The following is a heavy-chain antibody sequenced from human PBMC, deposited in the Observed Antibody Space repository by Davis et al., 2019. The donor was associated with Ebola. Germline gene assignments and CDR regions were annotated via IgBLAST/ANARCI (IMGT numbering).Heavy chain of an antibody. Sequence: AASVKVSCKASGYTFTNYGITWVRQAPGQGLEWMGWINPHNGNTNYAQNVQGRVTMTTDTSTSTAYMEVGSLRSDDTAVYYCARGSMLGALFDSWGQGTLVTVSS. D-gene: IGHD1-26*01. CDR1: GYTFTNYG. CDR3: ARGSMLGALFDS. J-gene: IGHJ4*02. CDR2: INPHNGNT. V-gene: IGHV1-18*04.